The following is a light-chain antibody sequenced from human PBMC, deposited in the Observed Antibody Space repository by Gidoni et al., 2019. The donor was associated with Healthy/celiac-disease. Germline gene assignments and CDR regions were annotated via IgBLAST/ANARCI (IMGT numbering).Light chain of an antibody. Sequence: IVLTQSPGTLSLSPRERATLSCRASQSISSSYLSWYQKKPGQAPRLLIYGASSRATGIPDRFSGSGSGTDFTLPISSLEPEDFAVYYCQQYGSSPRTFGQGTKVEIK. CDR3: QQYGSSPRT. J-gene: IGKJ1*01. CDR2: GAS. CDR1: QSISSSY. V-gene: IGKV3-20*01.